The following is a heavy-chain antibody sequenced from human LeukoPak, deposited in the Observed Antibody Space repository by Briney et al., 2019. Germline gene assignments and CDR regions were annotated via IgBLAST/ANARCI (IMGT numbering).Heavy chain of an antibody. CDR3: ARDQNIAGRPDY. J-gene: IGHJ4*02. D-gene: IGHD6-6*01. CDR1: GGTFSSYA. CDR2: IIPIFGTA. V-gene: IGHV1-69*05. Sequence: ASVKVSCKASGGTFSSYAISWVRQAPGQGLEWMGGIIPIFGTANYAQKFQGRVTITTDESTSTAYMELSSLRSDDTAVYYCARDQNIAGRPDYWGQGTLVTVSS.